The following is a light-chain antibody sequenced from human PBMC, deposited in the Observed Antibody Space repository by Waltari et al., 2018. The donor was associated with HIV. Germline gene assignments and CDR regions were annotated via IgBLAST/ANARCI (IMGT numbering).Light chain of an antibody. V-gene: IGLV1-44*01. J-gene: IGLJ3*02. CDR3: ATWDDTLDGPV. Sequence: QSVLTQSPSASGTPGPRVTISCSGGTSNIGRNSVSWYQQVPGTAPQLFIFSNSWRPSGVPGRFSGSKSGTSASLAISGLQSEDEADYCCATWDDTLDGPVVGGGTRLTVL. CDR2: SNS. CDR1: TSNIGRNS.